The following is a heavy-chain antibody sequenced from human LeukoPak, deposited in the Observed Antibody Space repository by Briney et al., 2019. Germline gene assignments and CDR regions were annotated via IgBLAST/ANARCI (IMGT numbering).Heavy chain of an antibody. J-gene: IGHJ3*02. CDR1: GGSISSYY. CDR3: ARGGHYDFWSGHPDAFDI. V-gene: IGHV4-59*01. CDR2: IYYSGST. Sequence: SETLSLTCTVSGGSISSYYWSWIWQPPGKGLEWIGYIYYSGSTNYNPSLKSRVTISVDTSKNQFSLKLSSVTAADTAVYYCARGGHYDFWSGHPDAFDIWGQGTMVTVSS. D-gene: IGHD3-3*01.